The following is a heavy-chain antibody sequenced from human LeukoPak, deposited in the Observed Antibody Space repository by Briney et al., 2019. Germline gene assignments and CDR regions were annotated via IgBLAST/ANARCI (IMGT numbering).Heavy chain of an antibody. CDR1: GFTVSDNY. CDR2: ICSGDTT. D-gene: IGHD4-23*01. Sequence: GGSLRLSCAVSGFTVSDNYMSWVRQAPGKGLEWVSLICSGDTTLYADSVKGRFTISRDISKNTLYLQMNSLRAEDTAVYYCARRAGGYSHPYDYWGQGILVTVSS. CDR3: ARRAGGYSHPYDY. V-gene: IGHV3-53*01. J-gene: IGHJ4*02.